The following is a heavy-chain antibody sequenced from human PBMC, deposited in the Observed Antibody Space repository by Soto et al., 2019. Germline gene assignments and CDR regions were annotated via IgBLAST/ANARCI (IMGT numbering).Heavy chain of an antibody. CDR1: GFTFSSYG. V-gene: IGHV3-30*03. J-gene: IGHJ4*02. Sequence: QVQLVESGGGVVQPGRSLRLSCAASGFTFSSYGMHWVRQAPGKGLEWVAVISYDGSNKYYEDSVKGRFTISRDTAVYYWAKDRARYCGGGSCYSIFDYWGQGTLVTVSS. CDR3: DY. D-gene: IGHD2-15*01. CDR2: ISYDGSNK.